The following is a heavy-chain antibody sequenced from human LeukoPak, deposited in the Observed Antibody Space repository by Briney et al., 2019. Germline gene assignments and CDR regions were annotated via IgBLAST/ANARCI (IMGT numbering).Heavy chain of an antibody. J-gene: IGHJ4*02. CDR3: ASALQGGFDY. V-gene: IGHV4-59*13. D-gene: IGHD2-15*01. CDR2: IYYSGST. Sequence: PLQSPSPTCSVSGGSTRSYYWTWVRQPSWKGLQWIGYIYYSGSTNYNPSLKSRVTMSIDTSKNQFSLQLSSVTAADTAVYYCASALQGGFDYWGQGTLVTVSS. CDR1: GGSTRSYY.